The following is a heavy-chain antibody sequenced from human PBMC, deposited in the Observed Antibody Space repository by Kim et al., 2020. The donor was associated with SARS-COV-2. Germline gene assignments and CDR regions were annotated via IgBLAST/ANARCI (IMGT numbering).Heavy chain of an antibody. CDR1: GYSFTSYG. V-gene: IGHV1-18*01. Sequence: ASVKVSYKASGYSFTSYGFSWVRQVPGQGLEWVGWISAYNGNTNYAQRLQDRVTVTTDTSTSTAYMELRSLRSDDTAVYYCARTGSSSWNPGGYWGQGTLVTVSS. CDR3: ARTGSSSWNPGGY. J-gene: IGHJ4*02. D-gene: IGHD6-13*01. CDR2: ISAYNGNT.